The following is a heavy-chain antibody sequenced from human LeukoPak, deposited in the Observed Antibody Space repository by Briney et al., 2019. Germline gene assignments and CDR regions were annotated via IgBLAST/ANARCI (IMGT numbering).Heavy chain of an antibody. D-gene: IGHD6-19*01. J-gene: IGHJ4*02. CDR1: GYTFSSYY. V-gene: IGHV1-46*01. CDR2: INPSSTSA. CDR3: ARGVMGASGWYGGDY. Sequence: ASVKVSCKASGYTFSSYYMHWVRQAPGQGLEWMGIINPSSTSAAYAQKFQGRVAVTRDMSTSTVYMELSSLRSKDTAVYYCARGVMGASGWYGGDYWGQGTLVTVSS.